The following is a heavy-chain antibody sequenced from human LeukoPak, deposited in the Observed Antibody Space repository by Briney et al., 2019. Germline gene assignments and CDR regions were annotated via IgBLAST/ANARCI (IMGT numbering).Heavy chain of an antibody. J-gene: IGHJ5*02. Sequence: PSETLSLTCAVYGGSFSGYYWSWIRQPPGKGLEWIGEINHSGSTNYNPSLKSRVTISVDTSKNQFSLKLSSVTAADTAVYYCARVMATTYNWFDPWGQGTLVTVSS. CDR1: GGSFSGYY. CDR3: ARVMATTYNWFDP. D-gene: IGHD5-24*01. V-gene: IGHV4-34*01. CDR2: INHSGST.